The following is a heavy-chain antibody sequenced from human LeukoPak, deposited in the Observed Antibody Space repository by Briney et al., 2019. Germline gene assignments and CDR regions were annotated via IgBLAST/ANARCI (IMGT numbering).Heavy chain of an antibody. CDR2: IYYSGST. CDR3: ARRRLGWYSVDS. CDR1: GASISSYY. D-gene: IGHD6-19*01. V-gene: IGHV4-39*01. Sequence: PSETLSLTCTVSGASISSYYWSWIRQPPGKGLEWIGSIYYSGSTYYNASLKSRVTVSVDTSKNQFSLSLSSVTAADTAVYYCARRRLGWYSVDSWGQGTLVTVSS. J-gene: IGHJ4*02.